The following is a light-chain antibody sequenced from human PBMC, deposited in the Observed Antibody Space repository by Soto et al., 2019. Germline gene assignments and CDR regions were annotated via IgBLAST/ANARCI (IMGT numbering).Light chain of an antibody. Sequence: DMQMTQSPSTLSASVGDRVTITCRATQTINDWLAWYQQKPGKAPKLLIYGAYNLQTGVPSRFSGSGSGTEFTLTISSLQPDDFATYYCQRYNYYFGGGTKVDFK. J-gene: IGKJ4*01. CDR1: QTINDW. CDR2: GAY. CDR3: QRYNYY. V-gene: IGKV1-5*03.